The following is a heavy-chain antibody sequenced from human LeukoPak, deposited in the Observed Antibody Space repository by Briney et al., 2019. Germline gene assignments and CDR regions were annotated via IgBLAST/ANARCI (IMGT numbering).Heavy chain of an antibody. CDR1: GYTFSSYW. V-gene: IGHV3-7*03. J-gene: IGHJ4*02. Sequence: PGGSLRLSCAASGYTFSSYWMRWVRQAPGKGLEWVANIKQDGSEKNYVDSVKGRFTISRDNAKNSLYLQMNSLRAEDTAVYYCASGLELDYWGQGTLVTVSS. CDR3: ASGLELDY. CDR2: IKQDGSEK.